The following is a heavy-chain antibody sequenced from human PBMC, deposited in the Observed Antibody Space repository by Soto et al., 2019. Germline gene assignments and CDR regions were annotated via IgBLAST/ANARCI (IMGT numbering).Heavy chain of an antibody. CDR1: GFTLGTYV. CDR2: ISGSGGST. V-gene: IGHV3-23*01. D-gene: IGHD2-15*01. CDR3: AKDRKGSYCSGGTCYSFDY. Sequence: EVQLLESGGGLVQPGGSLRLSCAASGFTLGTYVMTWVRQAPGKGLEWVSAISGSGGSTNYADPVKGRFTISRDNTKNPLYLQMNSLRVEDTAVYYCAKDRKGSYCSGGTCYSFDYWGQGTLVSVPS. J-gene: IGHJ4*02.